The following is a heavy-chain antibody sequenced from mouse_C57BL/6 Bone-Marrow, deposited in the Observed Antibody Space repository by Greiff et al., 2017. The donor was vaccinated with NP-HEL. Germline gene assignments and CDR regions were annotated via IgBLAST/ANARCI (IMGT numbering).Heavy chain of an antibody. CDR3: ARWYYYGSSHFDY. CDR1: GYTFTSYW. Sequence: QVHVKQPGAELVRPGTSVKLSCKASGYTFTSYWMHWVKQRPGQGLEWIGVIDPSDSYTNYNQKFKGKATLTVDTSSSTAYMQLSSLTSEDSAVYYCARWYYYGSSHFDYWGQGTTLTVSS. J-gene: IGHJ2*01. V-gene: IGHV1-59*01. D-gene: IGHD1-1*01. CDR2: IDPSDSYT.